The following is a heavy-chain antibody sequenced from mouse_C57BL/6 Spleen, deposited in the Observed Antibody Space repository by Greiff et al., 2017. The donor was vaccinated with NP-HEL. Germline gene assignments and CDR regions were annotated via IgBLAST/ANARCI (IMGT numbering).Heavy chain of an antibody. V-gene: IGHV1-82*01. CDR1: GYAFSSSW. Sequence: VQLQQSGPELVKPGASVKISCKASGYAFSSSWMNWVKQRPGKGLEWIGRIYPGDGDTNYNGKFMGKASLTADKSSSTAYRQLSSLTSEDSAVYFGARSGLFFDYWGQGTTLTVSS. D-gene: IGHD3-1*01. CDR2: IYPGDGDT. J-gene: IGHJ2*01. CDR3: ARSGLFFDY.